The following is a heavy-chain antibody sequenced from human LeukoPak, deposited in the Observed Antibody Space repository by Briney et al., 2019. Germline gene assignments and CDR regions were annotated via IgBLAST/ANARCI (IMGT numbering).Heavy chain of an antibody. CDR2: IIPIFGTA. CDR3: AREREGLGYCSSTSCYTNWFDP. J-gene: IGHJ5*02. CDR1: GYTFTGYY. D-gene: IGHD2-2*02. V-gene: IGHV1-69*05. Sequence: GASVKVSCKASGYTFTGYYMHWVRQAPGQGLEWMGGIIPIFGTANYAQKFQGRVTITTDESTSTAYMELSSLRSEDTAVYYCAREREGLGYCSSTSCYTNWFDPWGQGTLVTVSS.